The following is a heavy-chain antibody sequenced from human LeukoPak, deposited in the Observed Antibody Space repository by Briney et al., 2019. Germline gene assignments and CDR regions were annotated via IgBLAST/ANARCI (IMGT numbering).Heavy chain of an antibody. CDR1: GFTFSSHS. CDR2: ISSSSSTI. J-gene: IGHJ5*02. D-gene: IGHD3-3*01. CDR3: ARGEIVTYYDFWSGYYSQHNWFDP. V-gene: IGHV3-48*04. Sequence: PGGSLRLSCAASGFTFSSHSMNWVRQAPGKGLEWVSYISSSSSTIYYADSVKGRFTISRDNAKNSLYLQMNSLRAADTAVYYCARGEIVTYYDFWSGYYSQHNWFDPWGQGTLVTVSS.